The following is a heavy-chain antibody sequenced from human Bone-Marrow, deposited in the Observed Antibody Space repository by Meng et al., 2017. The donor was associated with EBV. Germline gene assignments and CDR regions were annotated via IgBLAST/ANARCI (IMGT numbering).Heavy chain of an antibody. CDR3: ARDADYGSGSYGVLIDY. J-gene: IGHJ4*02. V-gene: IGHV1-18*01. D-gene: IGHD3-10*01. Sequence: QVQRVQSGAKVKKPGASVKVSCMASGYTFTSYGISWVRQAPGQGLEWMGWISAYNAHTNYAQKLQGRVTMTTDTSTRTTYMELRSLRSDDTAVYYCARDADYGSGSYGVLIDYWGQGTLVTVSS. CDR2: ISAYNAHT. CDR1: GYTFTSYG.